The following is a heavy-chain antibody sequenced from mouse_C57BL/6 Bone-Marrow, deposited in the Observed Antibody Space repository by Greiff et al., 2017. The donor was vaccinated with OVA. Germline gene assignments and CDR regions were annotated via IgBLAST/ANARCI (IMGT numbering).Heavy chain of an antibody. CDR2: IRNKANGYTT. CDR1: GFTFTDYY. J-gene: IGHJ2*01. D-gene: IGHD2-4*01. Sequence: EVQLVESGGGLVQPGGSLSLSCAASGFTFTDYYMSWVRQPPGKALEWLGFIRNKANGYTTEYSASVKGRFTISRDNSQSILYLQMNALRAEDSATYYCARSLYDYDDYWGQGTTLTVSS. CDR3: ARSLYDYDDY. V-gene: IGHV7-3*01.